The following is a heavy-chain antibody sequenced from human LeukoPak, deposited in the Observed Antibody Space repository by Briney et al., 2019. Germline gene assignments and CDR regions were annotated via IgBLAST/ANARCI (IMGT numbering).Heavy chain of an antibody. J-gene: IGHJ4*02. CDR1: GGSISSGDYY. CDR3: ARAPVAATFFDY. V-gene: IGHV4-30-4*01. Sequence: SETLSLTCTVSGGSISSGDYYWSWIRQPPGKGLEWIGYIYYSGSTYYNPSLKSRVTISVDASKNQFSLKLSSVTAADTAVYYCARAPVAATFFDYWGQGTQVTVSS. CDR2: IYYSGST. D-gene: IGHD2-15*01.